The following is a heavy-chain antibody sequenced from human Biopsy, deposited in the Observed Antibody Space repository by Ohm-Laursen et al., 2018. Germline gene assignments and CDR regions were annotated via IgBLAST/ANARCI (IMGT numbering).Heavy chain of an antibody. CDR3: ARVAGGYAYYYGMDV. CDR2: IYYDGTT. V-gene: IGHV4-38-2*01. D-gene: IGHD5-12*01. J-gene: IGHJ6*02. CDR1: GYSVTNDYY. Sequence: SDTLSLTCAVSGYSVTNDYYWGWIRQPPGKGLEWIGNIYYDGTTYYNPSLKSRVAMSVDTSKNQFSLRLTSVTAADTAVYYCARVAGGYAYYYGMDVWGQGTTVIVSS.